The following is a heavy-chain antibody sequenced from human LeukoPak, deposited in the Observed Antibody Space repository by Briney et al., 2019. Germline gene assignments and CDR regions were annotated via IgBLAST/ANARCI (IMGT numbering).Heavy chain of an antibody. CDR3: ARDLLVVPAATAFDY. Sequence: GGSLRLSCAASGFTFSSYSMNWVRQAPGKGLEWVSSISSSSSYIYYADSVKGRFTISRDNAKNSRYLQMNSLRAEDTAVYYCARDLLVVPAATAFDYWGQGTLVTVSS. J-gene: IGHJ4*02. CDR1: GFTFSSYS. V-gene: IGHV3-21*01. CDR2: ISSSSSYI. D-gene: IGHD2-2*01.